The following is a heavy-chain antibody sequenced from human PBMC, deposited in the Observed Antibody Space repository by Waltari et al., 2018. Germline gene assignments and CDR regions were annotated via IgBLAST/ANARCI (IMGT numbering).Heavy chain of an antibody. CDR3: ARGRWILWFREPYFDC. CDR2: IKQDGSGK. D-gene: IGHD3-10*01. J-gene: IGHJ4*02. V-gene: IGHV3-7*04. Sequence: EVQLVESGGGLVQPGGSLRLSCAASGFTFSTYWMSWVRQAPGKGLEWVANIKQDGSGKYYVESVKGRVTMSKDNAKNTLYLEMNRRRAEGTAVYFCARGRWILWFREPYFDCWGQGTLVTVSS. CDR1: GFTFSTYW.